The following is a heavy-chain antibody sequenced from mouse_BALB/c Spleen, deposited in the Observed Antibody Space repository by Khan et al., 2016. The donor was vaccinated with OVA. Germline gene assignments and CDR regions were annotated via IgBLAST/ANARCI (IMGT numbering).Heavy chain of an antibody. CDR1: GYTFTDYA. Sequence: QVQLQQSGPELVRPGVSVKISCKGSGYTFTDYAMYWVKQSHAKSLEWIGLISTYSGNTNYNQKFKGKATMTVDKSSSTAYMELARLTSEDSAIYYCARPAYDGYYDYWGQCTTLTVSS. V-gene: IGHV1S137*01. J-gene: IGHJ2*01. CDR3: ARPAYDGYYDY. D-gene: IGHD2-3*01. CDR2: ISTYSGNT.